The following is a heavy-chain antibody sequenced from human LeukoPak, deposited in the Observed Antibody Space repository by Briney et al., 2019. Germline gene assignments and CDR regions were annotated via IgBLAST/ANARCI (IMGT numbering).Heavy chain of an antibody. Sequence: GESLQTSCKGSGSSFTSYWIGWGRQMPGKGLGWVGIIYPGDSDTRYSPSFQGQVTISADKSISTAYLQWSSLKASDTAMYYCARHSGSYGRGVYWGQGTRVTVSS. CDR2: IYPGDSDT. CDR1: GSSFTSYW. CDR3: ARHSGSYGRGVY. J-gene: IGHJ4*02. V-gene: IGHV5-51*01. D-gene: IGHD1-26*01.